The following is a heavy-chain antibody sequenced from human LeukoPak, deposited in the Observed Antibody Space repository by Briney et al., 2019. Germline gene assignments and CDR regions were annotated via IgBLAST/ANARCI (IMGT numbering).Heavy chain of an antibody. J-gene: IGHJ4*02. Sequence: SVKVSCKVSGGTFSSFAITWVRQAPGRGLEWMGGIIPIFDRTNYAQKFQGRVTITVDKSTSTAYMELSSLRSEDTATYYCARDWGLGTGYYGVDYWGQGTLVTVSS. CDR1: GGTFSSFA. CDR2: IIPIFDRT. V-gene: IGHV1-69*06. D-gene: IGHD3/OR15-3a*01. CDR3: ARDWGLGTGYYGVDY.